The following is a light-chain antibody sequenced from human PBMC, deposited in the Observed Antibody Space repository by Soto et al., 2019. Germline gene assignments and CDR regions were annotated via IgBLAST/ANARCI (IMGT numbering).Light chain of an antibody. J-gene: IGLJ2*01. CDR3: ASWDDSLNGHVV. CDR2: SND. Sequence: QSVLTQPPSASGTPGQRVTISCSGASSNIGSNTANWHQQLPGTAPKLLIYSNDQRPSGVPDRISGSKSGTSASLAISGLQSEDEADYYCASWDDSLNGHVVFGGGTKVTVL. V-gene: IGLV1-44*01. CDR1: SSNIGSNT.